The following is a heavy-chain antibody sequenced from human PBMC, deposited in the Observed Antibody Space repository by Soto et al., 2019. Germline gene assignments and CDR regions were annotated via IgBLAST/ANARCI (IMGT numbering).Heavy chain of an antibody. D-gene: IGHD1-26*01. CDR1: GFTFSSYA. CDR3: ARKFEWELLLDY. J-gene: IGHJ4*02. CDR2: ISYDGSNK. Sequence: QVQLVESGGGVVQPGRSLRLSCAASGFTFSSYAMHWVRQAPGKGLEWVAVISYDGSNKYYADSVKGRFTISRDNSKNTLYLQMNSLRAEDTAVYYCARKFEWELLLDYWGQGTLVTVSS. V-gene: IGHV3-30-3*01.